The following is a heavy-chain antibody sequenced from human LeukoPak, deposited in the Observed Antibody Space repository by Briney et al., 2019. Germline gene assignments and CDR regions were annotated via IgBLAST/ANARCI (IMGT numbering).Heavy chain of an antibody. CDR1: GGSISSSSYY. J-gene: IGHJ4*02. Sequence: SETLSLTCTVSGGSISSSSYYWGWIRQPPGKGLEWIGSIYYSGSTYYNPSLKSRVTISVDTSKNQFSLKLSSVTAADTAVYYCARVVTVTREGIDYWGQGTLVTVSS. CDR3: ARVVTVTREGIDY. CDR2: IYYSGST. V-gene: IGHV4-39*07. D-gene: IGHD4-17*01.